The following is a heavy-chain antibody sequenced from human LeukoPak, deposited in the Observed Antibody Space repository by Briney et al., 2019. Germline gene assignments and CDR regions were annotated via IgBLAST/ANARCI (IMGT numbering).Heavy chain of an antibody. Sequence: ASVKGSCKASGYTFTGYYMHWVRQAPGQGLEWMGWINPNSGGTNYAQKFQGRVTMTRDTSISTAYMELSRLRSDDTAVYYCAILGYCSSTSCLQFDPWGQGTLVTVSS. J-gene: IGHJ5*02. CDR1: GYTFTGYY. D-gene: IGHD2-2*01. CDR2: INPNSGGT. V-gene: IGHV1-2*02. CDR3: AILGYCSSTSCLQFDP.